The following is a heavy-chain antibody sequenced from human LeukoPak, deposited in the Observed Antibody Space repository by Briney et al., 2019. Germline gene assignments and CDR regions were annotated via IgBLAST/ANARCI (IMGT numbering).Heavy chain of an antibody. CDR1: GFTFSNAW. D-gene: IGHD3-22*01. J-gene: IGHJ4*02. CDR3: TTARIWYYDSSGYYLTRDY. CDR2: IKSKTDGGTT. V-gene: IGHV3-15*07. Sequence: GGSLRLSCAASGFTFSNAWMNWVRQAPGKGLEWVGRIKSKTDGGTTDYAAPVKGRFTISRDDSKNTLYLQMNSLKTEDTAVYYCTTARIWYYDSSGYYLTRDYWGQGTLVTVSS.